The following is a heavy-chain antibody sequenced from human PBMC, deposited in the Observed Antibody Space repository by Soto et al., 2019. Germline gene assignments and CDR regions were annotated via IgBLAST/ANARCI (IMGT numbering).Heavy chain of an antibody. V-gene: IGHV1-46*01. CDR1: GYTFTSYY. CDR2: INPSGGST. J-gene: IGHJ3*02. D-gene: IGHD5-18*01. Sequence: ASVKVSCKASGYTFTSYYMHWVRQAPGQGLEWMGIINPSGGSTSYAQKFQGRVTMTRDTSTSTVYMELSSLRSEDTAVYYCARDLYSYGHHDAFDIWGQGTMVTVSS. CDR3: ARDLYSYGHHDAFDI.